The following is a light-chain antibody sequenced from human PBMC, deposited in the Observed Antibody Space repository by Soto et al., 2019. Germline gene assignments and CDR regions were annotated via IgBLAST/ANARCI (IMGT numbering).Light chain of an antibody. CDR2: EDN. CDR1: SGSIASNY. Sequence: NFMLTQPHSVSESPGKTVTISCTRSSGSIASNYVQWYQQRPGSAPTTVIYEDNQRPSGVPDRFSGSIDSSSNSASLTISGLKTEDEADYYCQSDDSSRVFGSGTQLTVL. CDR3: QSDDSSRV. V-gene: IGLV6-57*03. J-gene: IGLJ6*01.